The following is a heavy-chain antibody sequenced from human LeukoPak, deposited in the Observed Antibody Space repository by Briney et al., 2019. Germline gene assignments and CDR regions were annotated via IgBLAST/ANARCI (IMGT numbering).Heavy chain of an antibody. J-gene: IGHJ4*02. D-gene: IGHD5-12*01. CDR2: ISDSGGST. CDR1: GFTFSSQA. Sequence: PGGSLRLSCAASGFTFSSQAMSWVRQAPGKGLESVSVISDSGGSTYYADSVKGRFTISRDNSKDTLYLQMNSLRAEDTAVYYCAKVSGGYAEDYWGQGTLVTVSS. CDR3: AKVSGGYAEDY. V-gene: IGHV3-23*01.